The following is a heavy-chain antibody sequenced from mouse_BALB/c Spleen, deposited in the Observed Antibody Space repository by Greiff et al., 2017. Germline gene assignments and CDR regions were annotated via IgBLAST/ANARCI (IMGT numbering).Heavy chain of an antibody. CDR3: AIQILRLGAMDY. Sequence: EVKLQESGGGLVKPGGSLKLSCAASGFTFSSYAMSWVRQTPEKRLEWVASISSGGSTYYPDSVKGRFTISRDNARNILYLQMSSLRSEDTAMYYCAIQILRLGAMDYWGQGTSVTVSS. J-gene: IGHJ4*01. D-gene: IGHD1-2*01. CDR1: GFTFSSYA. V-gene: IGHV5-6-5*01. CDR2: ISSGGST.